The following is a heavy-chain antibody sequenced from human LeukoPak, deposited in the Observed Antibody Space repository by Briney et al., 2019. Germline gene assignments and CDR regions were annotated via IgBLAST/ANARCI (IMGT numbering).Heavy chain of an antibody. Sequence: SQTLSLTCAISGDSVSSKSAAWNWIRQSPSRGLEWLGRTYYRSKWYNDYTISVKSRITINPDTSKNQFSLQLNSVTPDDTAVYYCARGLEQWLVYYFDSWGQGTLVTVSS. D-gene: IGHD6-19*01. J-gene: IGHJ4*02. CDR1: GDSVSSKSAA. CDR2: TYYRSKWYN. CDR3: ARGLEQWLVYYFDS. V-gene: IGHV6-1*01.